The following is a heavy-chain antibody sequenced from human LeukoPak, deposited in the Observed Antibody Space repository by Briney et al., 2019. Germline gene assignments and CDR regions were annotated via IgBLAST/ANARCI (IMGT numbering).Heavy chain of an antibody. CDR2: INYSGSS. CDR3: AKETYIVVVPAAIFDY. J-gene: IGHJ4*02. CDR1: GDSINNYY. D-gene: IGHD2-2*01. Sequence: SETLSLTCTVSGDSINNYYWSWIRQPPGKGLELIGNINYSGSSNSNPSLKSRATISVDMSRKHFFLDLISVTAADTAVYYCAKETYIVVVPAAIFDYWGQGILVTVSS. V-gene: IGHV4-59*01.